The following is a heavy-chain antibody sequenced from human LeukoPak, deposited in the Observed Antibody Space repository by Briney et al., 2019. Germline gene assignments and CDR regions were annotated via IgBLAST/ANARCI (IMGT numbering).Heavy chain of an antibody. CDR3: AREVSGYRDY. V-gene: IGHV5-10-1*01. CDR1: GYSFTSYW. D-gene: IGHD5-18*01. J-gene: IGHJ4*02. Sequence: GESLKVSCKGSGYSFTSYWISWVRQMPGKGLEWMGRIDPSDSYTNYSPSFQGHVTISAGKSISTAYLQWSSLKASDTAMYYCAREVSGYRDYWGQGTLVTVSS. CDR2: IDPSDSYT.